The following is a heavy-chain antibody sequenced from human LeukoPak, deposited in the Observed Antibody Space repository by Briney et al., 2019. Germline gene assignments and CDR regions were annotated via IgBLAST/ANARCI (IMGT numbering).Heavy chain of an antibody. CDR3: AKITRVRGDYDIDY. Sequence: PGGSLRLSCAASGFTFSSYATSWVRQAPGKGLEWVSAISGSGGSTYYADSVKGRFTISRDNSKNTLYLQMNSLRAEDTAVYYCAKITRVRGDYDIDYWGQGTLVTVSS. V-gene: IGHV3-23*01. D-gene: IGHD4-17*01. CDR2: ISGSGGST. J-gene: IGHJ4*02. CDR1: GFTFSSYA.